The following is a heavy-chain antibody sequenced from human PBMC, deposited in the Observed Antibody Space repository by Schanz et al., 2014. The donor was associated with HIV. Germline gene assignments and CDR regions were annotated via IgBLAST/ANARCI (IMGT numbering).Heavy chain of an antibody. V-gene: IGHV3-30*04. CDR1: GFTFSSYS. CDR2: ITYDGSYK. J-gene: IGHJ6*02. CDR3: ARDRVRDYQLLPGYYNYAMDV. D-gene: IGHD4-17*01. Sequence: QEQLVESGGGVVQPGTSLRLSCAASGFTFSSYSMHWVRQAPGKGLEWVAVITYDGSYKYYSDSVKGRFSISRDSSKSMVYLQMNSLRLEDTGVYYCARDRVRDYQLLPGYYNYAMDVWGQGTAVIVSS.